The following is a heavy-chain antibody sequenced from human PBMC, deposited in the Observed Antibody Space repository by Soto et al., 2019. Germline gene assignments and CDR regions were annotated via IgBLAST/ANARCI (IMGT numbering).Heavy chain of an antibody. CDR2: SYHSGSS. Sequence: QAQLRESGPRLVKPSGTLSLTCAVSGSSITTSNWWTCVRQPPGKGLEWIGESYHSGSSNYNPSLKRRVTISMDKSKNQFFLKLTSVTAADTAVYYCARRYYYDSSGDYLGDWGQGTLVTVSS. CDR1: GSSITTSNW. CDR3: ARRYYYDSSGDYLGD. V-gene: IGHV4-4*02. D-gene: IGHD3-22*01. J-gene: IGHJ4*02.